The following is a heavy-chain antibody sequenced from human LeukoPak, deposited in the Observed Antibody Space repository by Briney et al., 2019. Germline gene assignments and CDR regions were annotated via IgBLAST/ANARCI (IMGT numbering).Heavy chain of an antibody. CDR2: IGIDSGNT. CDR3: ARVYKYALDN. CDR1: GFTFSDYS. D-gene: IGHD5-24*01. Sequence: PGGSLRLSCSASGFTFSDYSMNWVRQAPGKGLEGILYIGIDSGNTNYADSVKGRFTISGDKAKNPLYLQMNSLRGEDTGVYHCARVYKYALDNWGERTLVTVSS. J-gene: IGHJ4*02. V-gene: IGHV3-48*01.